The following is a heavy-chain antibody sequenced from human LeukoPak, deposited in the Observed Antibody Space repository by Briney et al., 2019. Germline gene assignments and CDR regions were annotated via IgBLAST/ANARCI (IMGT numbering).Heavy chain of an antibody. CDR2: INTHNGDT. J-gene: IGHJ6*03. V-gene: IGHV1-18*04. CDR1: GYTFTGYY. CDR3: ARDGYRLSGYFYYMDV. Sequence: ASVKVSCKASGYTFTGYYLHWVRQAPGQGLEWMGWINTHNGDTNYAQKLQGRVTMTTDTSTSTAYMELRRLRSDDTAVYYCARDGYRLSGYFYYMDVWGKGTTVTVSS. D-gene: IGHD2-2*03.